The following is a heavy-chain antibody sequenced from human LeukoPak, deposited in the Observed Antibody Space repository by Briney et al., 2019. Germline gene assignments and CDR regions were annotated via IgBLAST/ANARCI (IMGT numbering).Heavy chain of an antibody. CDR3: ARSRGTTVTTVFDY. Sequence: GGSLRLSCAASGFTFSSYWMHWVRQAPGKGLEWVAVISYDGSNKYYADSVKGRFTISRDNSKNTLYLQMNSLRAEDTAVYYCARSRGTTVTTVFDYWGQGTLVTVSS. CDR1: GFTFSSYW. CDR2: ISYDGSNK. J-gene: IGHJ4*02. D-gene: IGHD4-17*01. V-gene: IGHV3-30-3*01.